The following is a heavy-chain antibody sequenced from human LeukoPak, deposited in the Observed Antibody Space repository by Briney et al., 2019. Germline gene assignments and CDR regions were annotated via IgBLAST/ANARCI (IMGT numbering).Heavy chain of an antibody. V-gene: IGHV3-53*01. CDR3: AREFSGTDAFDI. Sequence: GGSLRLSCAASGFTVSSNYMSWVRQAPGKGLEWVSVIYSGGSTYYADSVKGRFTISRDNSKITLYLQMNSLRAEDTAVYYCAREFSGTDAFDIWGQGTMVTVSS. J-gene: IGHJ3*02. CDR2: IYSGGST. CDR1: GFTVSSNY.